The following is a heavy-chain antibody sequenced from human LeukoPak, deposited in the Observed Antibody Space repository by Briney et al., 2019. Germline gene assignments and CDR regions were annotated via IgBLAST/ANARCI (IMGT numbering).Heavy chain of an antibody. J-gene: IGHJ4*02. D-gene: IGHD5-18*01. CDR3: AKLDRAYSYGLS. V-gene: IGHV3-20*04. Sequence: TGGSLRLSCAASGFTFDDYGMSWVRHAPGKGLEWVSGINWNGGSTGYADSVKGRFTISRDNAKNTLYLQMNSLRAEDTAVYYCAKLDRAYSYGLSWGQGTLVTVSS. CDR2: INWNGGST. CDR1: GFTFDDYG.